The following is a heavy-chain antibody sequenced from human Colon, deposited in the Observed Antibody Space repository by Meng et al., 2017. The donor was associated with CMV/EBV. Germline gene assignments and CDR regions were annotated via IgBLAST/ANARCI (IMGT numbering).Heavy chain of an antibody. V-gene: IGHV3-23*03. Sequence: GGSLRLSCAASGFTFSSYAMSWVRQAPGKGLEWVSVIYSGGSSTYYADSVKGRFTISRDNSKNTLYLQMNNLRAEDTALYYCAKDAVHSGTYIDFWGQGTLVTVSS. CDR2: IYSGGSST. D-gene: IGHD1-26*01. J-gene: IGHJ4*02. CDR1: GFTFSSYA. CDR3: AKDAVHSGTYIDF.